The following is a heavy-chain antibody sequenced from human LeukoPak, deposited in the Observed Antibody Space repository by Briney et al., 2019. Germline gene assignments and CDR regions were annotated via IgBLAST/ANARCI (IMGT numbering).Heavy chain of an antibody. Sequence: GESLKISCKGSGYSFTRYWIGWVRQMPGKGLEWMGIIYPGGSNIKYSPSFQGQVTISADKSITTAYLQWSSLMASDTAMYYCARLGYSYGQGDYWGQGTLVTVSS. D-gene: IGHD5-18*01. CDR3: ARLGYSYGQGDY. CDR1: GYSFTRYW. J-gene: IGHJ4*02. CDR2: IYPGGSNI. V-gene: IGHV5-51*01.